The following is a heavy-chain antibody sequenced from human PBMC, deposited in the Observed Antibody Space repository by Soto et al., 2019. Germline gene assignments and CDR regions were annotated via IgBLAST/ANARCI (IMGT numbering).Heavy chain of an antibody. CDR1: GGSISSSYW. V-gene: IGHV4-4*02. Sequence: QVQLQESGPGLVKPSGTLSLTCAVSGGSISSSYWWSWVRQPPGKGLEWIGEIYHSGSTNYNTSLKSRVTISVDKSKNQFSLKVTSVTSADTAVYYCERVSGSYYYGMDVWGQGNTVTVSS. J-gene: IGHJ6*02. CDR3: ERVSGSYYYGMDV. CDR2: IYHSGST.